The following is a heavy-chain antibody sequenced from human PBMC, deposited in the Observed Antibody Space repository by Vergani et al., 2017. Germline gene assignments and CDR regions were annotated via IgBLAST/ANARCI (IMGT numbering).Heavy chain of an antibody. CDR3: ATKILVGIVGATYYCDY. CDR2: FDPEDGET. V-gene: IGHV1-24*01. CDR1: GCTLTELS. J-gene: IGHJ4*01. D-gene: IGHD1-26*01. Sequence: QVQLVQSGAEVKKPGAPVKVSCKVSGCTLTELSMHWVRQAPGKGLEWMGGFDPEDGETIYAQKFQGRVTMTEDTSTDTAYMELSSLRSEDTAVYYCATKILVGIVGATYYCDYWGQEPWSPSPQ.